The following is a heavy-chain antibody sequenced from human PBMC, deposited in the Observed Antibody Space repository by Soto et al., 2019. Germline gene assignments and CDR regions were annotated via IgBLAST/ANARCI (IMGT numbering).Heavy chain of an antibody. CDR2: IYYSGST. CDR3: ARGMVPGVRYYYYYYGMDV. CDR1: GGSISSGDYY. J-gene: IGHJ6*02. V-gene: IGHV4-30-4*01. D-gene: IGHD3-10*01. Sequence: QVQLQESGPGLVKPSQTLSLTCTVSGGSISSGDYYWSWISQPPGKGLEWIGYIYYSGSTYYNPSLKSRVTISVDTSKNQFSLKLSSVTAADTAVYYCARGMVPGVRYYYYYYGMDVWGQGTTVTVSS.